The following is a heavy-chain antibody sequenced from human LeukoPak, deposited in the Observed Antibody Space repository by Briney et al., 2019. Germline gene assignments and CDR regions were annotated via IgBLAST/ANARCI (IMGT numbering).Heavy chain of an antibody. CDR3: ARDITFGGVIADLEDY. V-gene: IGHV4-38-2*02. CDR2: IYHSGST. Sequence: SETLSLTCTVSGYSISSGYYWGWIRQPPGKGLEWIGSIYHSGSTYYNPSLKSRVTISVDTSKNQFSLKLSSVTAADTAVYYCARDITFGGVIADLEDYWGQGTLVTVSS. D-gene: IGHD3-16*02. J-gene: IGHJ4*02. CDR1: GYSISSGYY.